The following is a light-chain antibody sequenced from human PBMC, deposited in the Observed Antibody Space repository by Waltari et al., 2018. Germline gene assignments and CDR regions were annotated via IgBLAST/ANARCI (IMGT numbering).Light chain of an antibody. CDR2: DVY. V-gene: IGLV2-14*03. CDR1: SRNL. Sequence: QSTLNQPASVSGSTGQSITISCTGVSRNLVSLYQQLPGKVPKLILYDVYNRPSGVSSRFSVSKSGNTASLTISGLQAEDEADYYCNSYTSTTTPNWVFGGGTKLTVL. CDR3: NSYTSTTTPNWV. J-gene: IGLJ3*02.